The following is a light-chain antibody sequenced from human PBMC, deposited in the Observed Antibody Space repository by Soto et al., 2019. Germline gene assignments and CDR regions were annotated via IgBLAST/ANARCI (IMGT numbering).Light chain of an antibody. J-gene: IGKJ2*03. V-gene: IGKV1-39*01. CDR1: RSVGTH. CDR2: DAS. CDR3: QQGTSTPQS. Sequence: DIQMTQSPSSLSASVGDRVTISCRASRSVGTHLHWYQHQPGRAPRLLIDDASILQSGVPSRFSGSGSGAHFTLAISGLQPEDSATYYCQQGTSTPQSFGQGTKLEIK.